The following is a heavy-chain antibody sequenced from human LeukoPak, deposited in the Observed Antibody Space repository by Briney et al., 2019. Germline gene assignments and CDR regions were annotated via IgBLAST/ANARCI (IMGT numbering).Heavy chain of an antibody. CDR1: GGSISSGTYY. J-gene: IGHJ4*02. D-gene: IGHD3-22*01. Sequence: SETLSLTCTVSGGSISSGTYYWSWIRQPAGKGLEWIGRIYTSGSTNYNPSLKSRVTMSVDTSKNQFSLKLSSVTAADTAVYYCARDKPYDMSYFDYWGQGTLVTVSS. CDR3: ARDKPYDMSYFDY. CDR2: IYTSGST. V-gene: IGHV4-61*02.